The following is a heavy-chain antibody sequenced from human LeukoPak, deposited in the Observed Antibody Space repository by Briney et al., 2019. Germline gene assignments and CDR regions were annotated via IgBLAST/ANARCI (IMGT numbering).Heavy chain of an antibody. CDR3: VKVAKYYYGSETYYFFEH. D-gene: IGHD3-10*01. Sequence: GGSLRLSCAASGFTFTTYGMSWVRQLPGKGLEWVANINQDGTEKYYVDSVKGRFTISRDNAKNSLDLQMNSLRVEDTGIYYCVKVAKYYYGSETYYFFEHWGQGTPVTASS. V-gene: IGHV3-7*01. CDR2: INQDGTEK. CDR1: GFTFTTYG. J-gene: IGHJ4*02.